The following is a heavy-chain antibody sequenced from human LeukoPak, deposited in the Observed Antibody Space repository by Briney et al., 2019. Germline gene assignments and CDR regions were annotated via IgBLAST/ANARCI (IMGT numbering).Heavy chain of an antibody. J-gene: IGHJ4*02. CDR3: ARLGHCFGSHCQDDF. D-gene: IGHD2-21*02. CDR2: IFYSGST. V-gene: IGHV4-59*01. CDR1: GGSISGYY. Sequence: SETLSLTCTVSGGSISGYYWSWMRQPPGRGLEYVGYIFYSGSTNYNPSLKSRVTISIDTSKKQFSLKLSSVTAADTAVYYCARLGHCFGSHCQDDFWGQGTLVTVSS.